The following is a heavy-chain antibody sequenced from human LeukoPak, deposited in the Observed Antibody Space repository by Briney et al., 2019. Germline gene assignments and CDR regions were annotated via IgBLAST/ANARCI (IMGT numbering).Heavy chain of an antibody. D-gene: IGHD5-18*01. Sequence: ASMNVSCKASGYTFTSNVITWVRQAPGQGLEWMGGIIPIFGTANYAQKFQGRVTITADKSTSTAYMELSSLRSEDTAVYYYAIIAVRPRYSYGNDAFDIWGQGTMVTVSS. CDR2: IIPIFGTA. V-gene: IGHV1-69*06. CDR1: GYTFTSNV. J-gene: IGHJ3*02. CDR3: AIIAVRPRYSYGNDAFDI.